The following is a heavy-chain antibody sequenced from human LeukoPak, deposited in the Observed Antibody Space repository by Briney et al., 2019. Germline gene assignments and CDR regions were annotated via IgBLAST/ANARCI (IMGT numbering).Heavy chain of an antibody. J-gene: IGHJ6*02. D-gene: IGHD3-3*01. CDR2: IYTSGST. V-gene: IGHV4-4*07. CDR3: ARGYDFWSGPDHYYYYGMDV. Sequence: SETLSLTCTVSGGSIRSYYWSWIRQPAGKGLEWIGRIYTSGSTNYNPSLKSRATMSVDTSKNQFSLKLSSVTAADTAVYYCARGYDFWSGPDHYYYYGMDVWGQGTTVTVSS. CDR1: GGSIRSYY.